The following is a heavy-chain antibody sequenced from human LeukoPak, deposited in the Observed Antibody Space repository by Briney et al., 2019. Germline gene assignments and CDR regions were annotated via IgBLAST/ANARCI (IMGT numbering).Heavy chain of an antibody. V-gene: IGHV4-34*01. CDR2: INHSGST. CDR3: ARCSSSWYWFDP. CDR1: GGSISSYY. D-gene: IGHD6-13*01. Sequence: SETLSLTCTVSGGSISSYYWTWIRQPPGKGPEWIGEINHSGSTNYNPSLKSRVTISVDTSKNQFSLKLSSVTAADTAVYHCARCSSSWYWFDPWGQGTLVTVSS. J-gene: IGHJ5*02.